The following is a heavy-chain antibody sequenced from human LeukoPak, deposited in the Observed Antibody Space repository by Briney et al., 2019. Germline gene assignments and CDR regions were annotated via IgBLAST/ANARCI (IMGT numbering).Heavy chain of an antibody. V-gene: IGHV3-9*03. CDR2: ISWNSGSI. CDR1: GFTFDDYA. CDR3: AKVRDPYYYDSSGYLRLGAFDI. Sequence: GGSLRLSCAASGFTFDDYAMHWVRQAPGKGLEWVSGISWNSGSIGYADSVKGRFTISRDNAKNSLYLQMNCLRAEDMALYYCAKVRDPYYYDSSGYLRLGAFDIWGQGTMVTVSS. D-gene: IGHD3-22*01. J-gene: IGHJ3*02.